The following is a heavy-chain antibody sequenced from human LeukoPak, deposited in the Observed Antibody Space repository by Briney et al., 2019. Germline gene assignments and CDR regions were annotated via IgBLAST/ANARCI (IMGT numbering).Heavy chain of an antibody. CDR2: IYYSGST. V-gene: IGHV4-59*01. Sequence: SETLSLTCTVSGGSISSYYWSWIRQPPGKGLEWIGYIYYSGSTNYNPSLKSRVTISGDTSQNQFSLKLNSVTAADTAMYYCARAFGCYPGICGFDIWGQGTMVTVSS. D-gene: IGHD2-15*01. CDR1: GGSISSYY. CDR3: ARAFGCYPGICGFDI. J-gene: IGHJ3*02.